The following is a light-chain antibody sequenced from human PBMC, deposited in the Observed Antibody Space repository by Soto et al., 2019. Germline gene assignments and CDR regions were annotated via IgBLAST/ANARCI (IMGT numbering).Light chain of an antibody. J-gene: IGLJ1*01. CDR2: EGS. CDR1: SSDVGSYNI. V-gene: IGLV2-23*01. CDR3: TSYAGRKNLGV. Sequence: QSVLTQPASVSGSPGQSITISCTGTSSDVGSYNIVSWYQQHPGKAPKLMIYEGSKRPSGVSNRFSGSKSGNTASLTISGLQAADEADYYCTSYAGRKNLGVFGTGTKVTV.